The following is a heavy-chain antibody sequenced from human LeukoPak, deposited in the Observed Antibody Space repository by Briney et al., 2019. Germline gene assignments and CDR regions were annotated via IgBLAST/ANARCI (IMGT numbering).Heavy chain of an antibody. CDR3: ARDLWNYGGPPGY. V-gene: IGHV4-39*07. J-gene: IGHJ4*02. D-gene: IGHD4-23*01. CDR1: GGSISSSSYY. CDR2: IYYSGST. Sequence: SETLSLTCTVSGGSISSSSYYWGWIRQPPGKGLEWIGSIYYSGSTYYNPSLKSRVTISVDTSKNQFSLKLSSVTAADTAVYYCARDLWNYGGPPGYWGQGTLVTVSS.